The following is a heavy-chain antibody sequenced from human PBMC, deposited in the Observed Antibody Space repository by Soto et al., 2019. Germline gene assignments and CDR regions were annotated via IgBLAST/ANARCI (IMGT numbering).Heavy chain of an antibody. Sequence: QLQLQESGSGFVKPSQTLSLTCAVSGGSITSGNSYSWSWIRQPPGKGLEWIGSISHTGSTSYNPSLKSRLTMSVDKSKNQFSLRLSSVTAADMAVYYCARAVAPYFGTWFDPWGQGILVTVSS. CDR3: ARAVAPYFGTWFDP. CDR2: ISHTGST. CDR1: GGSITSGNSYS. D-gene: IGHD3-10*01. J-gene: IGHJ5*02. V-gene: IGHV4-30-2*01.